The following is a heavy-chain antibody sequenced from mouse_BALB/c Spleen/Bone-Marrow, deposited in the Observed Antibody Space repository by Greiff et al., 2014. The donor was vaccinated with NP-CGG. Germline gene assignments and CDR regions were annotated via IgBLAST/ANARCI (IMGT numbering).Heavy chain of an antibody. V-gene: IGHV1-39*01. CDR2: IDPYYGGI. CDR3: AISNEYRPLVY. J-gene: IGHJ3*01. D-gene: IGHD2-14*01. Sequence: VQLKQSGPELAKPGASVKISCKASGYSFTGYNMNWVKQNTGQSLEWIGNIDPYYGGISYNQKFKGKATLTVDKSSNTAYMQLKSLTSEDSAIYYCAISNEYRPLVYWGQGTLFTVSA. CDR1: GYSFTGYN.